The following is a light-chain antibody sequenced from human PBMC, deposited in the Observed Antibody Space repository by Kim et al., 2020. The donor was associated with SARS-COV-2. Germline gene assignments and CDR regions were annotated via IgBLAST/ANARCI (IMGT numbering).Light chain of an antibody. V-gene: IGKV1-39*01. Sequence: ASVRDRGTFTCRASQNINNFLNWYQQKPGKAPEFLIYAASNLQSGVPSRFSCSGSGTDFTLTINSLQPKDFATYYCQQSYNTPRTFGQGTKVDIK. CDR1: QNINNF. CDR3: QQSYNTPRT. J-gene: IGKJ1*01. CDR2: AAS.